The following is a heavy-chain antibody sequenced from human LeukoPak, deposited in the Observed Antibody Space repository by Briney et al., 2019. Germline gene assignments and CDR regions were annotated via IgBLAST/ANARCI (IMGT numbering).Heavy chain of an antibody. V-gene: IGHV1-2*02. CDR2: INPNSGGT. Sequence: ASVKVSCKASGYTFTGYYRHWVRQAPGQGLEGMGWINPNSGGTNYAQKLQGRVTMTRDTPISTAYMELSRLRSDDTAVYYCARGHIVVVPTNWFDPWGQGTLVTVSS. J-gene: IGHJ5*02. D-gene: IGHD2-2*01. CDR1: GYTFTGYY. CDR3: ARGHIVVVPTNWFDP.